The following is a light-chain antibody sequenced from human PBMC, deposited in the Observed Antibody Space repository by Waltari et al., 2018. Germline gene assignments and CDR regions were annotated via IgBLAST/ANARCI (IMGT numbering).Light chain of an antibody. Sequence: QSALTQPPSASGSPGQSVTISCTGTSSDVGGYNYVSWYQQHPGKAPKLMIYGARQRPSGVPDRFSGSKAGNTASLTVAGLQAEDEADYYCSSYAGSNNFDVVFGGGTKLTVL. CDR2: GAR. J-gene: IGLJ2*01. CDR3: SSYAGSNNFDVV. CDR1: SSDVGGYNY. V-gene: IGLV2-8*01.